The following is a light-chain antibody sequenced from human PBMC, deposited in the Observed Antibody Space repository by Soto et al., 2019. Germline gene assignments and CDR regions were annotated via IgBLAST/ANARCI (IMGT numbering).Light chain of an antibody. V-gene: IGKV3D-20*02. Sequence: EIVMTQSPATLSVSPGERATLSCRASQSVSSSYLAWYQHKPGRAPRLLIDGTSSRATGIPARFSGSGSRTDFTLTISSLEPEDFAVYYCQQRSNWPFTFGPGAKVDTK. CDR1: QSVSSSY. CDR3: QQRSNWPFT. J-gene: IGKJ3*01. CDR2: GTS.